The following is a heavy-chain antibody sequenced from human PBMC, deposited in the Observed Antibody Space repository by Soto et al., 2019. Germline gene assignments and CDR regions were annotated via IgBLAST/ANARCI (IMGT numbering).Heavy chain of an antibody. CDR3: VRDKPHNWFDP. CDR1: GFPFSSYW. CDR2: INNDGSAA. V-gene: IGHV3-74*01. Sequence: PVGSLSLSCAASGFPFSSYWMHWVRQVPGKGLVWVSRINNDGSAATYADSVKGRFTISRDNAKNTVYLQMNSLRAEDTAVYYCVRDKPHNWFDPWGQGTPVTVS. J-gene: IGHJ5*02.